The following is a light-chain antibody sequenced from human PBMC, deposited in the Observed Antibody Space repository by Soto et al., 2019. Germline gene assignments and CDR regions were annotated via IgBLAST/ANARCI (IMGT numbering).Light chain of an antibody. CDR1: GNDVGAYNY. V-gene: IGLV2-11*01. CDR3: CSYAGGYTHL. J-gene: IGLJ1*01. CDR2: DVA. Sequence: QSALTQPRSVSGSPGQSVTISCTGTGNDVGAYNYVSWYQQHPGRPPKLMIYDVASWPSGVPDRFSGSKSGNTASLTISGLQAEDEADYFCCSYAGGYTHLFGTGTKHTVL.